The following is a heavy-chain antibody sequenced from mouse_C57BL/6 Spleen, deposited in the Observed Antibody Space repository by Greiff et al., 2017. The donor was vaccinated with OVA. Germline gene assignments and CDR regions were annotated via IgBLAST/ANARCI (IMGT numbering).Heavy chain of an antibody. J-gene: IGHJ4*01. Sequence: QVQLKESGPGLVQPSQSLSITCTVSGFSLTSYGVHWVRQPPGKGLEWLGVIWSGGSTDYNAAFISRLSISKDNSKSQVFFKMNSLQADDTAIYYCAEPLAGTRAMDYWGQGTSVTVSS. D-gene: IGHD4-1*01. CDR3: AEPLAGTRAMDY. V-gene: IGHV2-4*01. CDR2: IWSGGST. CDR1: GFSLTSYG.